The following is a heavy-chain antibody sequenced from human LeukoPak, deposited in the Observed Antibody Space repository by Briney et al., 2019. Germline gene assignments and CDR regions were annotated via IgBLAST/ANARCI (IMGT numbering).Heavy chain of an antibody. CDR3: ARHARRDGYNYNYYYGMDV. V-gene: IGHV1-69*04. CDR1: GGTFSSYA. Sequence: ASVKVSCKASGGTFSSYAISWARQAPGQGLEWMGRIIPIFGIANYAQKFQGRVTITADKSTSTAYMELSSLRSEDTAVYYCARHARRDGYNYNYYYGMDVWGQGTTVTVSS. D-gene: IGHD5-24*01. CDR2: IIPIFGIA. J-gene: IGHJ6*02.